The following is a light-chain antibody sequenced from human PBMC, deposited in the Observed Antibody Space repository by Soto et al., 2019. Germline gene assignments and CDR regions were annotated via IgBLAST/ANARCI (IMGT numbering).Light chain of an antibody. Sequence: QSALAQPASVSGSPGQSITISCTGTSSDIGGHDEVSWYQQHPGKVPKLLIYGVTDRPSGVSNRFSGSKSGNVASLTISGLQAEDEADYYCCSYTSDLTPYVFGTGTKVTVL. V-gene: IGLV2-14*03. J-gene: IGLJ1*01. CDR3: CSYTSDLTPYV. CDR2: GVT. CDR1: SSDIGGHDE.